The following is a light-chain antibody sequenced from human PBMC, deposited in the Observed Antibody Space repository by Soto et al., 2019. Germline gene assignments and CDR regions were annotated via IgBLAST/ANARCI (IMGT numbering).Light chain of an antibody. CDR1: SSDIDAYHY. CDR2: AVN. Sequence: QSALTQAASVSGSPGQSITISCTGTSSDIDAYHYVSWYQQRPGKVPKVMIYAVNNRPSGISNRFSGSKSGNTASLTISGLQAEDEAVYYCNSYTNSDTVVFGGGTKLTVL. CDR3: NSYTNSDTVV. J-gene: IGLJ2*01. V-gene: IGLV2-14*01.